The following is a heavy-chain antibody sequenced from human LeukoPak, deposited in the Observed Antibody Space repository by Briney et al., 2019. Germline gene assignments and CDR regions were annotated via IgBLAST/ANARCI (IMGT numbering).Heavy chain of an antibody. Sequence: PGGSLRLSCAASGFTFSGYYIHWGRHAPGKGRGWVSRIKRDRSTTNYADSAKGRGTISRDTSKNTLYLQMNVLGAEGPAGYYCARAQVDTAMAGYYYGMDVWGQGTTVTVSS. CDR1: GFTFSGYY. CDR3: ARAQVDTAMAGYYYGMDV. D-gene: IGHD5-18*01. CDR2: IKRDRSTT. V-gene: IGHV3-74*01. J-gene: IGHJ6*02.